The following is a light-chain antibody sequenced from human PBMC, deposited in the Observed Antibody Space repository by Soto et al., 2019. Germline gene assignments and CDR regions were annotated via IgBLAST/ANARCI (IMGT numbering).Light chain of an antibody. CDR3: SSYSLITPYV. J-gene: IGLJ1*01. Sequence: QSALPQPASVSGSPGQSVTISCTGTSRDVGKYNLVSWYQHFPGKAPKLMIFEVTKRPSGISDRFSGSKSGNTASLTISGLQAEDEADYYCSSYSLITPYVFGTGTKVTVL. CDR1: SRDVGKYNL. V-gene: IGLV2-23*02. CDR2: EVT.